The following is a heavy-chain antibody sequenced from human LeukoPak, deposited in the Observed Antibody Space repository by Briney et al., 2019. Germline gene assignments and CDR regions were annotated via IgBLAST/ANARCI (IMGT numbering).Heavy chain of an antibody. Sequence: PGGSLRLSCAASGFAFSSFAMSWVRQAPGKGLEWVSAITGGGISTYYADSVKGRFTISRDNSKNTLYLQMNSLRADDTAIYYCARGIGSQLRSGWFDPWGQGTLVTVSS. D-gene: IGHD3-3*01. V-gene: IGHV3-23*01. CDR1: GFAFSSFA. J-gene: IGHJ5*02. CDR2: ITGGGIST. CDR3: ARGIGSQLRSGWFDP.